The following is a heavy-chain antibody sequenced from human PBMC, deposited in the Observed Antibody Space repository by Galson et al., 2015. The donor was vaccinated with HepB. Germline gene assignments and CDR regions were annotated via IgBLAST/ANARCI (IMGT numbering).Heavy chain of an antibody. V-gene: IGHV3-23*01. J-gene: IGHJ4*02. CDR3: ATDAVYNYDSYFFDY. D-gene: IGHD3-16*01. CDR1: AFAFSTYT. Sequence: SLRLSCAASAFAFSTYTMNWVRQAPGKGLEWVSTISGSGYTAYYADSVKGRFTISRDNSKNTVYLQMNGLRVGDTAAYYCATDAVYNYDSYFFDYWGQVSLCTVAP. CDR2: ISGSGYTA.